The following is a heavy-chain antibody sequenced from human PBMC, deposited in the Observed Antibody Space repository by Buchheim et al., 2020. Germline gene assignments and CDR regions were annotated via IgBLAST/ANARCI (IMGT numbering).Heavy chain of an antibody. V-gene: IGHV3-23*01. Sequence: EVQLLESGGGLVQPGGSLRLSCAAFGFTFSSYAMSWVRQAPGKGLEWVSAISGSGGSTYYADSVKGRLTISRDNSKNTLDLQMNSLRAEDTAVYYCAKDSLDCSSTSCLYYYYYYGMDVWGQGTT. CDR1: GFTFSSYA. D-gene: IGHD2-2*01. J-gene: IGHJ6*02. CDR3: AKDSLDCSSTSCLYYYYYYGMDV. CDR2: ISGSGGST.